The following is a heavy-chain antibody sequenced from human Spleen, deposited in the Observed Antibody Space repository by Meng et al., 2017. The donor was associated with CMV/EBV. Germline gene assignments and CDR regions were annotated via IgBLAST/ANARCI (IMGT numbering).Heavy chain of an antibody. CDR2: INHSGST. V-gene: IGHV4-34*01. CDR3: AREAVVPAAIKARIDWYFDL. Sequence: SETLSLTCAVYGGSFSGYYWSWIRQPPGKGLEWIGEINHSGSTNYNPSLKSRVTISVDTSKNQFSLKLSSVTAADTAVYYCAREAVVPAAIKARIDWYFDLWGRGTLVTVSS. CDR1: GGSFSGYY. J-gene: IGHJ2*01. D-gene: IGHD2-2*01.